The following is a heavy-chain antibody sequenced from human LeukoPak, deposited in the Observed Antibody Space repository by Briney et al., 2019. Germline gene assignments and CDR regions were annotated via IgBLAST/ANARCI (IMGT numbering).Heavy chain of an antibody. CDR2: INHSGST. D-gene: IGHD2-15*01. Sequence: PSETLSLTCAVYGGSFSGYYWSWIRQPPGKGLEWIGEINHSGSTNYNPSLKSRVTISVDTSKNQFSLKLSSVTAADTAVYYCASQPRGVVAATLWAKWGQGTLVTVSS. CDR3: ASQPRGVVAATLWAK. CDR1: GGSFSGYY. J-gene: IGHJ4*02. V-gene: IGHV4-34*01.